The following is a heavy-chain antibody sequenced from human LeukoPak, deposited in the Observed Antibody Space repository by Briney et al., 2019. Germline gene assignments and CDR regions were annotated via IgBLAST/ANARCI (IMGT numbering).Heavy chain of an antibody. CDR2: INPNSGGT. V-gene: IGHV1-2*06. CDR1: GYTFTGYY. CDR3: ARDQEAFDY. Sequence: ASVKVSCKASGYTFTGYYMHWVRQAPGQGLEWMGRINPNSGGTNYAQKFQGRVTVTRDTSTSTVHMELSGLRSEDTAVYYCARDQEAFDYWGQGTLVTVPS. J-gene: IGHJ4*02.